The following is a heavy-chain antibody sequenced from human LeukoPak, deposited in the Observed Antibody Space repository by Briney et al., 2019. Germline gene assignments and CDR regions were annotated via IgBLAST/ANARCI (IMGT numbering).Heavy chain of an antibody. V-gene: IGHV3-23*01. J-gene: IGHJ5*02. Sequence: GGSLRLSCAASGFTFNNYAMSWVRQAPGKGLEWVSGIRGSGGSTYYADSVKGRFTISRDNSKNTLYLQMNSLRAEDTAVYYCAKGISVAAAGENWFDPRGQGTLVTVSS. CDR1: GFTFNNYA. CDR2: IRGSGGST. D-gene: IGHD6-19*01. CDR3: AKGISVAAAGENWFDP.